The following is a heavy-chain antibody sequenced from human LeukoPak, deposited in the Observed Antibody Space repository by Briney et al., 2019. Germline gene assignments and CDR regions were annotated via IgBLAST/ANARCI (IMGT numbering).Heavy chain of an antibody. V-gene: IGHV3-15*01. CDR1: GFTFSNAW. CDR3: TTAWDYYGSGSSFFDY. D-gene: IGHD3-10*01. CDR2: IKSKTDGGTT. Sequence: GGSLRLSCAASGFTFSNAWMSWVRQAPGKGLEWVGRIKSKTDGGTTDYAAPVKGRFTISRDDSRNTLYLQMNSLKTEDTAVYYCTTAWDYYGSGSSFFDYWGQGTLVTVSS. J-gene: IGHJ4*02.